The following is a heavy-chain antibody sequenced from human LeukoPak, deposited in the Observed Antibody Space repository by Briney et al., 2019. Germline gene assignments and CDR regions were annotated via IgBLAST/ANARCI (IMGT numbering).Heavy chain of an antibody. CDR1: GGSISSSSYY. CDR3: ARVDPTTVRPFDY. V-gene: IGHV4-39*07. Sequence: SETLSLTCTVSGGSISSSSYYWGWIRQPPGKGLEWIGSIYYSGSTYYNPSLKSRVTISVDTSNNQFSLNLISVTAADTAVYYCARVDPTTVRPFDYWGQGTLVTVSS. CDR2: IYYSGST. D-gene: IGHD4-17*01. J-gene: IGHJ4*02.